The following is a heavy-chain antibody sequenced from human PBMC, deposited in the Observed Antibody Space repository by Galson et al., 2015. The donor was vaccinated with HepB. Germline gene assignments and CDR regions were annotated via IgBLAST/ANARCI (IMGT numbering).Heavy chain of an antibody. CDR3: AKDPDYYDSSGYYHSWD. CDR1: GFTFSSYA. J-gene: IGHJ4*02. V-gene: IGHV3-23*01. Sequence: SLRLSCAASGFTFSSYAMSWVRQAPGKGLEWVSAISGSGGSTYYADSVKGRFTISRDNSKNTLYLQMNSLRAEDTAVYYCAKDPDYYDSSGYYHSWDWGQGTLVTVSS. D-gene: IGHD3-22*01. CDR2: ISGSGGST.